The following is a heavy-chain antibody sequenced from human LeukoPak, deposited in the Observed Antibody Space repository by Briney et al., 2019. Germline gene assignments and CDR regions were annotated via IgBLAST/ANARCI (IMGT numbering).Heavy chain of an antibody. J-gene: IGHJ4*02. Sequence: GGSLRLSCAASGFTFSSYSMNWVRQAPGKGLEWVSYISSSSSTIYYADSVKGRFTISRDNAENTLYLQMNSLRAEDTAVYYCARVPNSYGDYRTYYFDYWGQGTLVTVSS. V-gene: IGHV3-48*01. CDR2: ISSSSSTI. D-gene: IGHD4-17*01. CDR1: GFTFSSYS. CDR3: ARVPNSYGDYRTYYFDY.